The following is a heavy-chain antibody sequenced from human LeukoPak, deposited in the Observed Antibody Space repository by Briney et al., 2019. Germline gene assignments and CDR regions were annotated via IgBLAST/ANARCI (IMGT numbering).Heavy chain of an antibody. J-gene: IGHJ4*02. Sequence: GGSLRLSCAASGFTPSDYWMDCARQAPGKGLEWVANIKPDGSEIYYVDAVKGRFTISRDNAKNSLYLQMNSLRAEDTAVYYCTRSLDYWGQGTLVTVSS. CDR2: IKPDGSEI. CDR3: TRSLDY. D-gene: IGHD2-15*01. CDR1: GFTPSDYW. V-gene: IGHV3-7*02.